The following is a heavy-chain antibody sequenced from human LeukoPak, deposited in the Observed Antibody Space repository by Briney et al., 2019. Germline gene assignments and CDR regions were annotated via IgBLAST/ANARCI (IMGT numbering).Heavy chain of an antibody. Sequence: SQTLSLTCAVSGGSISSGGYSWSWIRQPPGKGLEWIGYIYDSGSTYYNPSLKSRVTISVDRSKNQFSLELSSVTAADTAVYYCARARGYSYLYFDLWGRGTLVTVSS. CDR2: IYDSGST. V-gene: IGHV4-30-2*01. D-gene: IGHD5-18*01. CDR3: ARARGYSYLYFDL. J-gene: IGHJ2*01. CDR1: GGSISSGGYS.